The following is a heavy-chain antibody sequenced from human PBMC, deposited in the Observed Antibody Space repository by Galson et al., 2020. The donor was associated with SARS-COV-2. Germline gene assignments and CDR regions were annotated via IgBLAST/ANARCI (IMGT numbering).Heavy chain of an antibody. D-gene: IGHD3-16*01. Sequence: SETLSLTCTVSGGSIGTFFWSWIRQPAGKGLEWIGRVYESGSTKYNPSLESRVTMSVDMSKNQFSLKIKSVTTADTAVYYCARGGDQGNTWRTFDYWGQGILVTVSS. CDR1: GGSIGTFF. J-gene: IGHJ4*02. CDR2: VYESGST. CDR3: ARGGDQGNTWRTFDY. V-gene: IGHV4-4*07.